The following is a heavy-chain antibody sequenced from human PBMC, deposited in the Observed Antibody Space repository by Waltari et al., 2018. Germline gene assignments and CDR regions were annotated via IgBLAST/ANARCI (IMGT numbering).Heavy chain of an antibody. D-gene: IGHD3-16*01. CDR3: ATSFRGKFDF. Sequence: EVQLLESGGGLVQPGGSLRLSCAASGFTFSKSGMTWVRQTPGKGWDWVATITDTGGSTFYADAVKGRFAISRDNSKNTLYLQMSSLRAGDTAVYYCATSFRGKFDFWGQGTLVTVSS. V-gene: IGHV3-23*01. CDR2: ITDTGGST. J-gene: IGHJ4*02. CDR1: GFTFSKSG.